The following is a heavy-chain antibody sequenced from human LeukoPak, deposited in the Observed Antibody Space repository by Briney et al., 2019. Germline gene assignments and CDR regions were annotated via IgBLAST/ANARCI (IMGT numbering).Heavy chain of an antibody. V-gene: IGHV3-64D*06. D-gene: IGHD5-12*01. Sequence: GGSLRLSCSASGFTFSRYAMHWVRQAPGKGLEYDSAISSNGGSTYYADSVKGSFTISRDNSKNTLYLQMSSLRAEDTAVYYCVKDGGYSGYETFGYWGQGTLVTVSS. J-gene: IGHJ4*02. CDR1: GFTFSRYA. CDR2: ISSNGGST. CDR3: VKDGGYSGYETFGY.